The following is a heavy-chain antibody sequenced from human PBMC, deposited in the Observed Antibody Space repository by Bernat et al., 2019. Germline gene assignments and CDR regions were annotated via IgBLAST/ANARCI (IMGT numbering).Heavy chain of an antibody. CDR1: GFTFSSYG. CDR3: TKCTKVAAAGRGWRQGFDY. CDR2: ISYDGSNK. V-gene: IGHV3-30*18. Sequence: QVQLVESGGGVVQPGRSLRLSCAASGFTFSSYGMHWVRQAPGKRLEWVAVISYDGSNKYYADSVKGRFTISGENTKNTLYLQMNSLSAEDSAWYYCTKCTKVAAAGRGWRQGFDYWGQGTLVTVSS. D-gene: IGHD6-13*01. J-gene: IGHJ4*02.